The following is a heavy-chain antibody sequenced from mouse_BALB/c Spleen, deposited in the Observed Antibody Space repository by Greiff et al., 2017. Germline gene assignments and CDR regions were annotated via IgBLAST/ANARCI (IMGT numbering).Heavy chain of an antibody. V-gene: IGHV1-69*01. D-gene: IGHD2-1*01. CDR1: GYTFTDYW. Sequence: VQLQQPGAELVMPGASVKMSCKASGYTFTDYWMHWVKQRPGQGLEWIGAIDTSDSYTSYNQKFKGKATLTVDESSSTAYMQLSSLTSEDSAVYYCARTYGNYVGYAIDYWGQGTSVTVSS. CDR3: ARTYGNYVGYAIDY. CDR2: IDTSDSYT. J-gene: IGHJ4*01.